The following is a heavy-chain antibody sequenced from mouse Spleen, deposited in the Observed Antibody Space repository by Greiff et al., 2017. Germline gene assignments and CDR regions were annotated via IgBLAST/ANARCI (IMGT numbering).Heavy chain of an antibody. Sequence: EVKLMESGGGLVKPGGSLKLSCAASGFTFSSYAMSWVRQTPEKRLEWVATISSGGSYTYYPDSVKGRFTISRDNAKNTLYLQMSSLRSEDTAMYYCASLTSYYFDYWGQGTTLTVSS. CDR1: GFTFSSYA. CDR2: ISSGGSYT. D-gene: IGHD1-3*01. V-gene: IGHV5-9-1*01. J-gene: IGHJ2*01. CDR3: ASLTSYYFDY.